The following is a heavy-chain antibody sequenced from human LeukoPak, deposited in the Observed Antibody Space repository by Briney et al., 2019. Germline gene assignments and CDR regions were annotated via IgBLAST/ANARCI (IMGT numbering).Heavy chain of an antibody. CDR1: GFTFSSYG. D-gene: IGHD2-15*01. CDR2: IWYDGSNK. V-gene: IGHV3-33*01. J-gene: IGHJ4*02. Sequence: PGGSLRLSCAASGFTFSSYGMHWVRQAPGKGLEWVAVIWYDGSNKYYADSVKGRFTISRDNSKNTLYLQMNSLRAEDTAVYYCARDDALYCSGGSRFHFDYWGQGTLVTVSS. CDR3: ARDDALYCSGGSRFHFDY.